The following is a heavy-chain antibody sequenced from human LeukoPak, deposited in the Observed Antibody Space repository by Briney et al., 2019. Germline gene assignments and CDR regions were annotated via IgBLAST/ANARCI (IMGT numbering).Heavy chain of an antibody. J-gene: IGHJ4*02. CDR1: GYSFTSYG. V-gene: IGHV1-18*01. D-gene: IGHD3-10*01. Sequence: ASVKVSCKASGYSFTSYGISWVRHAPGQGLEWMGWINTYNGNTNYAQNVQGRVTMTTDTATSTAYMELRSLRSDDTAVYFCARVITMVRGVILPVSGFDYWGQGTLVTVSS. CDR3: ARVITMVRGVILPVSGFDY. CDR2: INTYNGNT.